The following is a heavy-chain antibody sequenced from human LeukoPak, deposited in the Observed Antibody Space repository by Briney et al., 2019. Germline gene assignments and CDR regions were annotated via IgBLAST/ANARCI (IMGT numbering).Heavy chain of an antibody. CDR3: ARDPYDILTGYLGSTPDY. CDR2: IYYSGST. J-gene: IGHJ4*02. CDR1: GGPISSSSYY. D-gene: IGHD3-9*01. Sequence: PSETLSLTCTVSGGPISSSSYYWGWIRQPPGKGLEWIGSIYYSGSTYYNPSLKSRVTISVDTSKNQFSLKLSSVTAADTAVYYCARDPYDILTGYLGSTPDYWGQGTLVTVSS. V-gene: IGHV4-39*07.